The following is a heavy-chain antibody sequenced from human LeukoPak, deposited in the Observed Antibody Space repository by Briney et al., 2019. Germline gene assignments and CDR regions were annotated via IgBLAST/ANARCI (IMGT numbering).Heavy chain of an antibody. Sequence: GGSLRLSCVASGFAFSGYSMNWVRQAPGKGLEWISYISAESHTIYYEDSVKGRFTISRDNDKDSLFLQMNSLRAEDTAVYYCARVGYYDFLTAFDLWGQGTLITVSS. V-gene: IGHV3-48*01. D-gene: IGHD3-9*01. CDR1: GFAFSGYS. J-gene: IGHJ4*02. CDR3: ARVGYYDFLTAFDL. CDR2: ISAESHTI.